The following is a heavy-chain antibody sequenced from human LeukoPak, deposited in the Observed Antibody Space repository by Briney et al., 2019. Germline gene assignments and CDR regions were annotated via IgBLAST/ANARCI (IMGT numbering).Heavy chain of an antibody. CDR1: GYTFTSYD. D-gene: IGHD6-13*01. J-gene: IGHJ6*03. CDR2: MNPNSGNT. Sequence: ASVKVSCKASGYTFTSYDINWVRQATGQGLEWMGWMNPNSGNTGYAQKFQGRVTMTRNTSISTAYMELSSLRSEDTAVYYCARARAGKGAYYYYYMDVCGKGTTVTISS. CDR3: ARARAGKGAYYYYYMDV. V-gene: IGHV1-8*01.